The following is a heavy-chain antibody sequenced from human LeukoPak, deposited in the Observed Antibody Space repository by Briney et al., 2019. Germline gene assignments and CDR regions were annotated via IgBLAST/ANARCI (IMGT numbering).Heavy chain of an antibody. D-gene: IGHD3-16*02. Sequence: AGALRLSCAAAGFTFSSYAMHWVRQAPCKVLQGVAVISYYGGNKYYADSVNGRLTISRHNSKNTLSLEMNSMRAEDTAVYYCARDRGYRSFAYWGQGTLVTVSS. CDR3: ARDRGYRSFAY. J-gene: IGHJ4*02. V-gene: IGHV3-30*04. CDR1: GFTFSSYA. CDR2: ISYYGGNK.